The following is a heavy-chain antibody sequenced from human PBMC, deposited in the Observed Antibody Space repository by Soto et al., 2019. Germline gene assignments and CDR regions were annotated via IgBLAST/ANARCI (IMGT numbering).Heavy chain of an antibody. V-gene: IGHV4-59*08. CDR2: IYYSGST. D-gene: IGHD3-10*01. CDR3: ARGGHPIWFGELNDNYYYYYMDV. Sequence: SETLSLTCTVSGGSISSYYWSWIRQPPGKGLEWIGYIYYSGSTNYNPSLKSRVTISVDTSKNQFSLKLSSVTAAETAVYYCARGGHPIWFGELNDNYYYYYMDVWGKGTTVTVSS. CDR1: GGSISSYY. J-gene: IGHJ6*03.